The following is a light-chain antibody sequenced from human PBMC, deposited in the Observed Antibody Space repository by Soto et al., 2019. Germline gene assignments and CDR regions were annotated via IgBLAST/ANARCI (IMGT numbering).Light chain of an antibody. CDR3: CSYAGSYSYV. J-gene: IGLJ1*01. CDR2: DVS. Sequence: QSVLTQPRSASRSPGQSVTISSTGTSSDVGGYNYVSWYQQHPGKAPKLMIYDVSKRPSGVPDRFSGSKSGNTASLTISGLKAEDEADYYCCSYAGSYSYVFGTGTKLTVL. V-gene: IGLV2-11*01. CDR1: SSDVGGYNY.